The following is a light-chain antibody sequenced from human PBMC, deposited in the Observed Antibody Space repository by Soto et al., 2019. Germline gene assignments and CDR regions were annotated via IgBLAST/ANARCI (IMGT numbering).Light chain of an antibody. CDR1: SSNIGAAYH. CDR2: GNS. V-gene: IGLV1-40*01. Sequence: QSVLTQPPSVSGAPGQRVTISCTGSSSNIGAAYHVHWYQQLPGTAPKLLIYGNSNRPSGVPDRFSGSKSGTSASLAITGLQDEDEADYYCQSYDSSLSGSVFGGGTKLTVL. CDR3: QSYDSSLSGSV. J-gene: IGLJ3*02.